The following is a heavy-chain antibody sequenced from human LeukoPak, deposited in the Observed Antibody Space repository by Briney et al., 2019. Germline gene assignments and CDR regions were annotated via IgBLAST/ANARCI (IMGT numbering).Heavy chain of an antibody. CDR1: GFPFSSIW. D-gene: IGHD2-2*01. Sequence: GGPLRPPCEPLGFPFSSIWRSGAARAPGKGLGGVAKKKKMEGGNTIVTSVKGRFTISRDNAKNSLYLQMNSLRAEDTAVYYCARECPRYCSSTSCYAYFRLFGNWFDPWGQGTLVTVSS. CDR2: KKKMEGG. V-gene: IGHV3-7*01. J-gene: IGHJ5*02. CDR3: ARECPRYCSSTSCYAYFRLFGNWFDP.